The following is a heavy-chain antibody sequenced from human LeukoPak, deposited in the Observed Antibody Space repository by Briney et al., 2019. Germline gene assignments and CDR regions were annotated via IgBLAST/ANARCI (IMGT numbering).Heavy chain of an antibody. CDR3: ARDDCSTTPCYAY. CDR1: GFTFRSHA. Sequence: PGGSLRLSCVGSGFTFRSHAMSWVRQAPEKGLEFVSGIYENGGTTYYADSVKGRFTVSRDISKNTVYLQMNGLKAEDTAVYYCARDDCSTTPCYAYWGQGTLVTVSS. J-gene: IGHJ4*02. CDR2: IYENGGTT. D-gene: IGHD2-2*01. V-gene: IGHV3-23*01.